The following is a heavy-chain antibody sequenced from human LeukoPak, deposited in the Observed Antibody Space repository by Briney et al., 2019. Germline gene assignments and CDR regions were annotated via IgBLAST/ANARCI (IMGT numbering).Heavy chain of an antibody. CDR3: ARDPSGYFNY. Sequence: SETLSLTCTVSGGSVNSGNYYWSWIRQPPGKGLEWIGLIYYSGSTNYNPSLKSRVTISVDTSKNQFSLKLSSVTAADTAVYYCARDPSGYFNYWGQGTLATVSS. CDR2: IYYSGST. V-gene: IGHV4-61*01. CDR1: GGSVNSGNYY. J-gene: IGHJ4*02. D-gene: IGHD3-22*01.